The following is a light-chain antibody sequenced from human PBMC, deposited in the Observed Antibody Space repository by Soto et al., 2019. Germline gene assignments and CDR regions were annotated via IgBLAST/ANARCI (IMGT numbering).Light chain of an antibody. Sequence: ELVLTQSPATLSLSPGERAPLSCRASKSVSNNLACYQQKPGQAPRLLIYGASTRATGIPARFSGSGSGTEFTLTVSSLQSEDFAVYYCQQYNTWPRTFGQGTKVEIK. CDR2: GAS. CDR1: KSVSNN. V-gene: IGKV3-15*01. J-gene: IGKJ1*01. CDR3: QQYNTWPRT.